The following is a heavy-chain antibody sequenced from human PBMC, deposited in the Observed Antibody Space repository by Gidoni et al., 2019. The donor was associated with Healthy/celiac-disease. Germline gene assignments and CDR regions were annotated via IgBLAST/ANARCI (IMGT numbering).Heavy chain of an antibody. CDR1: GYSWTSYW. CDR3: ARRSFGGSGYYYVGENWFDP. CDR2: SFPGDSDT. V-gene: IGHV5-51*01. D-gene: IGHD3-22*01. Sequence: EVQLVQSGAEGKKPGESLKSPCKGHGYSWTSYWIGWVRQRPGKGLEWMGISFPGDSDTRYSPSFQGQVTISADRSTSTAYLQWRSLKASDTAMYYCARRSFGGSGYYYVGENWFDPWGQGTLVTVSS. J-gene: IGHJ5*02.